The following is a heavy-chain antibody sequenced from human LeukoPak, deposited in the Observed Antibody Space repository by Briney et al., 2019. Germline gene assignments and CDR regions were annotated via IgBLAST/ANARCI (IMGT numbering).Heavy chain of an antibody. CDR2: INPSGGTT. J-gene: IGHJ4*02. V-gene: IGHV1-46*01. CDR3: ARAPDGYTLSGTSDY. CDR1: GYIFTNYY. D-gene: IGHD5-24*01. Sequence: ASVKVSCKASGYIFTNYYMHWVRQAPGQGLEWMGIINPSGGTTSYAQKFQGRVTMTRDTSTSTVYMELSSLRSEDTAVYYCARAPDGYTLSGTSDYWGQGTLVTVSS.